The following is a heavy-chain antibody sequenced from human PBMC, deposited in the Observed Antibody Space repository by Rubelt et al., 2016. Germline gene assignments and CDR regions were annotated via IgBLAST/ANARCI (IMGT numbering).Heavy chain of an antibody. CDR3: AKGFVLPGSTMAGHFDY. Sequence: EVQLVESGGGLVKPGGSLRLSCAASGFTFSDYYMNWIRQAPGKGPEWVSGVRGGGATYYADSVKGRFTISRDSSKNTLYLQMNSLRAEDTAIYYCAKGFVLPGSTMAGHFDYWGQGTLVTVSS. CDR1: GFTFSDYY. V-gene: IGHV3-23*04. CDR2: VRGGGAT. D-gene: IGHD3-10*02. J-gene: IGHJ4*02.